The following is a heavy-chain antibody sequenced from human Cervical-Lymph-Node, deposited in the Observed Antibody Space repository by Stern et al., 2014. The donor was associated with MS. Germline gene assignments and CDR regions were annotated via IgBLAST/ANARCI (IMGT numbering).Heavy chain of an antibody. CDR1: GFSFSRYA. J-gene: IGHJ4*02. Sequence: VQLEESGGGVVQPGRSLRLSCAASGFSFSRYAMHWVRQAPGQGLEWAALIWYDGSNPYYADSVTGRFTISRDNFKNTLYLQMNSLRAEDTAVYYCASAYSSSHYYFDYWGQGTLVTVSS. CDR2: IWYDGSNP. CDR3: ASAYSSSHYYFDY. V-gene: IGHV3-33*01. D-gene: IGHD6-13*01.